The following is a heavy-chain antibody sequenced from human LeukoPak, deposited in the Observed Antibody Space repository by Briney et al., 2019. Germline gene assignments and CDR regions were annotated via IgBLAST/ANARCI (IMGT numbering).Heavy chain of an antibody. D-gene: IGHD2-2*02. CDR3: ARAPGYCSSTSCYTPAFDI. V-gene: IGHV3-21*01. CDR2: ISSSSSYM. J-gene: IGHJ3*02. Sequence: PGGSLRLSCAASGFTFSTYRMNWVRQAPGKGLEWVSSISSSSSYMYYADSLKGRFTISRDNAKNSLYLQMDSLRAEDTAVYYCARAPGYCSSTSCYTPAFDIWGQGTMVTVSS. CDR1: GFTFSTYR.